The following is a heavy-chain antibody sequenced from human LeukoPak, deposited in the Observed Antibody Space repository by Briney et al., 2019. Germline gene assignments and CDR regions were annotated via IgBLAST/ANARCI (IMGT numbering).Heavy chain of an antibody. CDR3: AKLWFGEYHFDY. D-gene: IGHD3-10*01. V-gene: IGHV3-23*01. CDR1: GFTFSSYA. CDR2: ISGSGGST. J-gene: IGHJ4*02. Sequence: GGSLRLSCAAPGFTFSSYAMSWVRQAPGKGLEWVSVISGSGGSTYYADSVKGRFTISRDNSKNTLYLQMNSLRAEDTAVYYCAKLWFGEYHFDYWGQGAPVTVSS.